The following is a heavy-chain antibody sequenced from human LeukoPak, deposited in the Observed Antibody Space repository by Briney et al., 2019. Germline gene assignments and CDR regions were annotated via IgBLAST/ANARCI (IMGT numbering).Heavy chain of an antibody. Sequence: SGTLSLTCTVSGGSISIDYWSWIRQPPGKGLEWVGYVSHSGFNKSNGDITVYNPSLESRVTTSRDTSKNQFSLKLTSVTAADTAVYYCARDGFGDLVWRYFDHWGQGILVTVSS. J-gene: IGHJ4*02. V-gene: IGHV4-59*12. CDR1: GGSISIDY. CDR3: ARDGFGDLVWRYFDH. D-gene: IGHD3-10*01. CDR2: VSHSGFN.